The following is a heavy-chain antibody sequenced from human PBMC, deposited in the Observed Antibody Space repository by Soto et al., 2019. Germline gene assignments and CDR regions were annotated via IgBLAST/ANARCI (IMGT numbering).Heavy chain of an antibody. CDR3: AKVTKRAAAGRYEYYKYGMDV. J-gene: IGHJ6*02. V-gene: IGHV3-23*01. CDR1: GFAFSTYA. CDR2: ISGSGGSS. D-gene: IGHD6-13*01. Sequence: GWSLRLSCAASGFAFSTYAMTWVRQAPGKGLEWVSVISGSGGSSYYADSVKGRFTISRDNSKNTLFLQMNGLRAEDTAVYYSAKVTKRAAAGRYEYYKYGMDVWGQGTTVTVSS.